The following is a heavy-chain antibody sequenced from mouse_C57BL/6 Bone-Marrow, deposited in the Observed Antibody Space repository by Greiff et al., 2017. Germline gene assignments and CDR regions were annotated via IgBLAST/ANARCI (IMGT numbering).Heavy chain of an antibody. D-gene: IGHD2-3*01. Sequence: QVQLKEPGAELVRPGSSVKLSCKASGYTFTSYWMHWVKQRPIQGLEWIGNIDPSDSETHYNQKFKDKATLTVDKSSSTAYMQLSSLTSEDSAVYYCARGGWFPAMDYWGQGTSVTVSS. V-gene: IGHV1-52*01. CDR2: IDPSDSET. J-gene: IGHJ4*01. CDR1: GYTFTSYW. CDR3: ARGGWFPAMDY.